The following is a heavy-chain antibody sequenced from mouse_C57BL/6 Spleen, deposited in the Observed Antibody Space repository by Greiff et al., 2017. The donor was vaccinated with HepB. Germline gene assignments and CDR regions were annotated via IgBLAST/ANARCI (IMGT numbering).Heavy chain of an antibody. Sequence: VQLQQSGAELARPGASVKLSCKASGYTFTSYGISWVKQRTGQGLEWIGEIYPRSGNTYYNEKFKGKATLTADKSSSTAYMELRSLTSEDSAVYFCAREVGLLRWFAYWGQGTLVTVSA. J-gene: IGHJ3*01. CDR1: GYTFTSYG. V-gene: IGHV1-81*01. CDR3: AREVGLLRWFAY. D-gene: IGHD1-1*01. CDR2: IYPRSGNT.